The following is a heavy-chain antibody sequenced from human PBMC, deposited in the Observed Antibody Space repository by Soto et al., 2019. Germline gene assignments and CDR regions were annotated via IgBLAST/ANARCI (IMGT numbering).Heavy chain of an antibody. CDR1: GDSITNSDYY. V-gene: IGHV4-30-4*01. CDR3: ARDEPYHYGFDV. J-gene: IGHJ6*02. Sequence: SETLSLTCTVSGDSITNSDYYWNWIRQSPGKGLEWIASIDYSGNTYYNPSLKSRVVISADTSKNLFSLKLRSVTAADTALYFCARDEPYHYGFDVWGQGTTVTVSS. CDR2: IDYSGNT.